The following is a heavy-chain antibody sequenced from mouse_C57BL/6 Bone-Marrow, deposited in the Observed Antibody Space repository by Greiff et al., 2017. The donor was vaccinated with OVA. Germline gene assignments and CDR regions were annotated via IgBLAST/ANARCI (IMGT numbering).Heavy chain of an antibody. CDR2: IDPSDSYT. CDR1: GYTFTSYW. V-gene: IGHV1-69*01. J-gene: IGHJ1*03. Sequence: QVQLQQPGAELVMPGASVKLSCKASGYTFTSYWMHWVKQRPGQGLEWIGEIDPSDSYTNYNQKFKGKSTLTVDKSSSTAYMQLSSLTSEDSAVYCCARGISYWYFDVWGTGTTVTVSS. CDR3: ARGISYWYFDV. D-gene: IGHD2-4*01.